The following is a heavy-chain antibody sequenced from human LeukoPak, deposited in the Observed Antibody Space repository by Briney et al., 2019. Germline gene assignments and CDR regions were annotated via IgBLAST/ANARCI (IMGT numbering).Heavy chain of an antibody. V-gene: IGHV1-8*01. CDR2: MNPNSGNT. CDR3: ARDGFGELPYYFDY. Sequence: SVKVSCKASGYTFTSYDINWVRQATGQGLEWMGWMNPNSGNTGYAQKFQGRVTMTRDTSISTAYMELSRLRSDDTAVYYCARDGFGELPYYFDYWGQGTLVTVSS. CDR1: GYTFTSYD. J-gene: IGHJ4*02. D-gene: IGHD3-10*01.